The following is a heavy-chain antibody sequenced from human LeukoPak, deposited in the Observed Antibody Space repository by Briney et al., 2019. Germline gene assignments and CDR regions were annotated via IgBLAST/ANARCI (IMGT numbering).Heavy chain of an antibody. CDR3: ARDETRDGYNPFDY. Sequence: SETLSLTCTVSGGSISRYDWSWIRQPAGKRLEWIGRIYTSGSTNYNPSLKSRLTISVDRSKNQFSLMMTSVTAADTAVYYCARDETRDGYNPFDYWGQGTLVTVSS. V-gene: IGHV4-4*07. D-gene: IGHD5-24*01. J-gene: IGHJ4*02. CDR1: GGSISRYD. CDR2: IYTSGST.